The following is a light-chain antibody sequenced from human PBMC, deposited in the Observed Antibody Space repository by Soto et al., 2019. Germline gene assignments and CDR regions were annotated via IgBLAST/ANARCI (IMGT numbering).Light chain of an antibody. CDR2: GAS. V-gene: IGKV3-15*01. J-gene: IGKJ4*01. Sequence: EIVMTQSPATLSVSPGERATLSCRASQCVSGNLAWYQQKPGQAPRLLIYGASTRATGIPARFSGSGSVTEFTRTISSLQSEDFAGYYCQQYNNWPPVTFGGGTKVEIK. CDR1: QCVSGN. CDR3: QQYNNWPPVT.